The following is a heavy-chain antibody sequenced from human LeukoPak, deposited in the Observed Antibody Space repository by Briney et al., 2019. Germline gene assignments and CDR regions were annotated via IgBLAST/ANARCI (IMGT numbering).Heavy chain of an antibody. CDR1: GFTFSSYY. Sequence: GGSLRLSCAASGFTFSSYYMSWVRQAPGKGLEWVSAIGGSGTGTYCADSVKGRFTISRDNSKNTLYLQMNSLRAEDTAVYYCVKDETGSSWYNWGQGTLVTVSS. D-gene: IGHD6-13*01. V-gene: IGHV3-23*01. J-gene: IGHJ4*02. CDR3: VKDETGSSWYN. CDR2: IGGSGTGT.